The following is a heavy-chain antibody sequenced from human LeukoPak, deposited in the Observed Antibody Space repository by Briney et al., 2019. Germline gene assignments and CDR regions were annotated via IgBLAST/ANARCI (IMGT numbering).Heavy chain of an antibody. CDR3: AKGTLGHCNGASCYPLDY. CDR2: ITGGGGDT. CDR1: GFTFSNYA. D-gene: IGHD2-15*01. Sequence: GGSLRLSCAASGFTFSNYAMAWVRQAPGKEPEWVSVITGGGGDTYHIDSVKGRFTISRDNSKNTLYLQMNSLRAEDTAVYFCAKGTLGHCNGASCYPLDYWGQGTLVTVSS. V-gene: IGHV3-23*01. J-gene: IGHJ4*02.